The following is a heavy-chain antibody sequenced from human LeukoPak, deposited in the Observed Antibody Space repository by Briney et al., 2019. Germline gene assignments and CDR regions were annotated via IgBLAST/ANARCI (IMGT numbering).Heavy chain of an antibody. Sequence: GGSLRLSCAASGFTFSSYAMSWVRQAPGKGLEWVSVIYSGGSTYYADSVKGRFTISRDNSKNTLYLQMNSLRAEDTAVYYCARNPPNYDFWSGYWYWGQGTLVTVSS. CDR2: IYSGGST. CDR1: GFTFSSYA. V-gene: IGHV3-66*02. D-gene: IGHD3-3*01. J-gene: IGHJ4*02. CDR3: ARNPPNYDFWSGYWY.